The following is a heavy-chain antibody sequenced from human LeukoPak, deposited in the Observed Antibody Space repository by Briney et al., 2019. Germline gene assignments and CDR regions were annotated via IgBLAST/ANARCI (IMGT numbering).Heavy chain of an antibody. CDR2: ISAYNGNT. CDR3: ARALVLLWFGELLSPPDY. D-gene: IGHD3-10*01. V-gene: IGHV1-18*01. CDR1: GYTFTSYG. Sequence: ASVSVSCTASGYTFTSYGISWVRQAPGQGLEWMGWISAYNGNTNYAQKLQGRVTMTTDTSTSTAYMELRSLRSDDTAVYYCARALVLLWFGELLSPPDYWGQGTLVTVSS. J-gene: IGHJ4*02.